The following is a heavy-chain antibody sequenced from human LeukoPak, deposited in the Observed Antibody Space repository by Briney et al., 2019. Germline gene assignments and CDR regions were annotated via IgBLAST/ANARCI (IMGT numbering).Heavy chain of an antibody. V-gene: IGHV3-7*01. CDR3: ARDAAPSEYGDLYYFDY. CDR1: GFTFSSYW. CDR2: IKQDGSEK. Sequence: PGGSLRLSCAASGFTFSSYWMSWVRQAPGKGLEWVANIKQDGSEKSYVDSVKGRFTISRDNAKNSLYLQMNSLRDEDTAVYYCARDAAPSEYGDLYYFDYWGQGTLVTVSA. D-gene: IGHD4-17*01. J-gene: IGHJ4*02.